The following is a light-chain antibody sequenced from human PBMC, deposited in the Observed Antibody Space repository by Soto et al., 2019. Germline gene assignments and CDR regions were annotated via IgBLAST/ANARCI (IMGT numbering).Light chain of an antibody. Sequence: QSVLTQPASVSGSPVQSITISCTGTSSDVVGYNYVSWYQQHPGKAPKLMIYDVSNRPSGVSNRFSGSKSGNTASLTISGLQAEDEADYYCSSYTSSSTPLYVFGTGTKVTVL. CDR2: DVS. CDR1: SSDVVGYNY. CDR3: SSYTSSSTPLYV. V-gene: IGLV2-14*01. J-gene: IGLJ1*01.